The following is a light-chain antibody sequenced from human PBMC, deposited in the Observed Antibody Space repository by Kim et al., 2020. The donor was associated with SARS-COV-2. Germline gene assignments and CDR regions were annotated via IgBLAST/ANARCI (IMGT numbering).Light chain of an antibody. Sequence: PGHSVTISCTGTSIDVGGYTFVSCYQLHPGKAPKLMFFEVIKRPPGFPDRFSGSKSGNTASLTVSELQGEDEADYYCSSYTGSILIFGGGTQLTFL. J-gene: IGLJ2*01. CDR1: SIDVGGYTF. CDR2: EVI. V-gene: IGLV2-8*01. CDR3: SSYTGSILI.